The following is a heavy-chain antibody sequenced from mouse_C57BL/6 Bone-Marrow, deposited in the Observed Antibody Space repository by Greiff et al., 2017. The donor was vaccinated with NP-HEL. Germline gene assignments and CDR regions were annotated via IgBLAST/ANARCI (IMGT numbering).Heavy chain of an antibody. D-gene: IGHD1-1*01. J-gene: IGHJ2*01. V-gene: IGHV1-64*01. CDR3: ARLDITTVVEFDY. Sequence: VQLQQPGAELVKPGASVKLSCKASGYTFTSYWMHLVKQRPGQGLEWIGMIHPNSGSTNYNEKFKSKATLTVDKSSSTAYMQLSSLTSEDSAVYYCARLDITTVVEFDYWGQGTTLTVSS. CDR1: GYTFTSYW. CDR2: IHPNSGST.